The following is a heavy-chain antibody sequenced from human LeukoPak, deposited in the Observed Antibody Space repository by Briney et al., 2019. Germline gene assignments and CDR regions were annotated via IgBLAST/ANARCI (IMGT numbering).Heavy chain of an antibody. CDR2: MNPSGST. CDR1: GGSFSGYY. Sequence: SETLSLTCAVYGGSFSGYYWTWIRQTPEKGREWIGEMNPSGSTNYNPSLKSRVTISVDTSKNQFSLELSSVTAADTAVYYCARGRQDVTMIVVVMTAVSYYLDVWGKGTTVTVS. J-gene: IGHJ6*03. D-gene: IGHD3-22*01. CDR3: ARGRQDVTMIVVVMTAVSYYLDV. V-gene: IGHV4-34*01.